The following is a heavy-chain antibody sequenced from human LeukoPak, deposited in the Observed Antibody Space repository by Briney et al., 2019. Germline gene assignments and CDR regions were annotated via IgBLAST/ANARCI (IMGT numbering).Heavy chain of an antibody. D-gene: IGHD6-13*01. CDR3: ARDNAVAGLTDYFDY. V-gene: IGHV1-2*02. Sequence: ASVKVSCKASGYTFTSYYMHWVRQAPGQGLEWMGWINPNSGGTNYAQKFQGRVTMTRDTSISTAYMELSRLRSDDTAVYYCARDNAVAGLTDYFDYWGQGTLVTVSS. CDR1: GYTFTSYY. CDR2: INPNSGGT. J-gene: IGHJ4*02.